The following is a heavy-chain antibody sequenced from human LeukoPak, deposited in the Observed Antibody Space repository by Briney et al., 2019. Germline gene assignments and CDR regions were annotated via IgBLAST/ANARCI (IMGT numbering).Heavy chain of an antibody. J-gene: IGHJ3*02. CDR3: ARGGAFDI. CDR2: IYYTGST. Sequence: SETLSLTCTVSGGSISSSSYYWGWIRQPPGKGLEWIGSIYYTGSTYYNPSLKSRVTISVDTSKNQFSLKLSSVTAADTAVYYCARGGAFDIWGQGTMVTVSS. V-gene: IGHV4-39*07. CDR1: GGSISSSSYY.